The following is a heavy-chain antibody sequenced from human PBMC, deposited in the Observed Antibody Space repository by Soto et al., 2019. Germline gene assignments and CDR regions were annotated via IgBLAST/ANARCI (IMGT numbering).Heavy chain of an antibody. CDR1: GLTFSSYA. Sequence: GGSLRLSCAASGLTFSSYAMSWVRQAPGKGLEWVSAISGSGGSTYYADSVKGRFTISRDNSKNTLYLQMNSLRAEDTAVYYCAKDRTYYDFWSGYSEGNWFDPWGQGTLVTVSS. CDR2: ISGSGGST. CDR3: AKDRTYYDFWSGYSEGNWFDP. V-gene: IGHV3-23*01. D-gene: IGHD3-3*01. J-gene: IGHJ5*02.